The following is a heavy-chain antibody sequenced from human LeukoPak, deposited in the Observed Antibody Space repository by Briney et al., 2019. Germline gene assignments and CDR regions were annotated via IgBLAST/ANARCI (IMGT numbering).Heavy chain of an antibody. CDR3: ARGRSTGYPYYFEY. CDR1: GYTFTTYD. CDR2: MNPNSGST. Sequence: ASVKVSCKASGYTFTTYDINWVRQAPGQGLEWMGGMNPNSGSTGYAQKFQGRVTINRNTSISTAYMELSGLRSEDKAVYYCARGRSTGYPYYFEYWGQGTLVTVSS. J-gene: IGHJ4*02. D-gene: IGHD5-12*01. V-gene: IGHV1-8*03.